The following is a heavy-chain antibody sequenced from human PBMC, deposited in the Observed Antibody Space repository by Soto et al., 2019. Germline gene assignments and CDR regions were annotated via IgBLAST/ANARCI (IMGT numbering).Heavy chain of an antibody. CDR1: GYTFTSYY. CDR3: ARDKRFEYSSSPEYYYYGMDV. J-gene: IGHJ6*02. Sequence: ASVKVSFKASGYTFTSYYMHWVRQAPGQGLEWMGIINPSGGSTSYAQKFQGRVTMTRDTSTSTVYMELSSLRSEDTAVYYCARDKRFEYSSSPEYYYYGMDVWGQGTTVTVSS. D-gene: IGHD6-6*01. CDR2: INPSGGST. V-gene: IGHV1-46*01.